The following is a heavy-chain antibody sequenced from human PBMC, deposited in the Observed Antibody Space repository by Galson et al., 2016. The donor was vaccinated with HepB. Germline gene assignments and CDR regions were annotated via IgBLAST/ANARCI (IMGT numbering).Heavy chain of an antibody. CDR2: TYPRESDT. V-gene: IGHV5-51*01. CDR1: GYTFTDYW. CDR3: ARVMGQWLPYF. Sequence: QSGAEVKKPGESLKISCETSGYTFTDYWIGWVRQLPGKGLEWMGITYPRESDTRYSPSLHDQVTISADKSISTLYLHWSSLKASDTAMYYCARVMGQWLPYFWGQGTLVTVSS. D-gene: IGHD6-19*01. J-gene: IGHJ4*02.